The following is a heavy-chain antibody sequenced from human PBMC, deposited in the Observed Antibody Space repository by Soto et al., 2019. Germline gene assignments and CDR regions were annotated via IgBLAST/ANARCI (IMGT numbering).Heavy chain of an antibody. CDR2: LGTIGA. CDR3: ARDLTTHDY. J-gene: IGHJ4*02. Sequence: EVQLLESGVGLVQPGGSLRLSCVGSGFTFSAHAITWVRQAPGKGLEWVSTLGTIGAFYADSVKGRFTISRDNSKNTVNLQMNSLRGEDTAIYYCARDLTTHDYWGQGTVVTVSS. CDR1: GFTFSAHA. V-gene: IGHV3-23*01.